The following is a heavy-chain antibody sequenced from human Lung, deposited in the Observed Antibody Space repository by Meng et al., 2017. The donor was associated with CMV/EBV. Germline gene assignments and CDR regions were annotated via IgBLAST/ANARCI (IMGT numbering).Heavy chain of an antibody. CDR2: IYYSGST. CDR1: GGSISSSSYY. J-gene: IGHJ6*02. CDR3: ARGVIASNYYYYGMDV. V-gene: IGHV4-39*07. D-gene: IGHD2/OR15-2a*01. Sequence: SXTVSGGSISSSSYYWGWIRQPPGKGLEWIGSIYYSGSTYYNPSLKSRVTISVDTSKNQFSLKLSSVTAADTAVYYCARGVIASNYYYYGMDVWGQGXTVTVSS.